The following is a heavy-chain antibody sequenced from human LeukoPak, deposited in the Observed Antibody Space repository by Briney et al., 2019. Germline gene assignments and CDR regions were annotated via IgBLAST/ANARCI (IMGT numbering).Heavy chain of an antibody. CDR3: ARGREIGYQLPLDY. Sequence: ETXSLTXAVSGGSFSGYYWSWIRQPPGKGLEWXGEINHSGSSNYNPSLKSRVTISVDTSKNQFSLKLNSMTAADTAVYYCARGREIGYQLPLDYWGQGTLVTVSS. V-gene: IGHV4-34*01. CDR1: GGSFSGYY. J-gene: IGHJ4*02. D-gene: IGHD2-2*01. CDR2: INHSGSS.